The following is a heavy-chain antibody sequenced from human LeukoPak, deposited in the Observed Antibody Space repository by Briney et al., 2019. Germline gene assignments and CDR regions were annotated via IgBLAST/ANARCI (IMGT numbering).Heavy chain of an antibody. CDR2: IYYSGST. CDR1: GGSISSSSYY. D-gene: IGHD4-17*01. CDR3: ARGDYGDYADAFDI. Sequence: SETLSLTCTVSGGSISSSSYYWGWIRQPPGKGLEWIGSIYYSGSTNYNPSLKSRVTISVDTSNNQFSLKLSSVTAADTAVYYCARGDYGDYADAFDIWGQGTMVTVSS. J-gene: IGHJ3*02. V-gene: IGHV4-39*07.